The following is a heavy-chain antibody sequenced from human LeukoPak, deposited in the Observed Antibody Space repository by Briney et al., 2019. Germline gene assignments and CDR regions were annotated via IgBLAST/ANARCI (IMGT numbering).Heavy chain of an antibody. D-gene: IGHD3-3*01. J-gene: IGHJ6*02. Sequence: ASVKVSFKASGYTFTSYDINWVRQATGQGLEWMGWMNPNSGNTGYAQKFQGRVTMTRDTSTSTVYMELSSLRSEDTAVYYCASLTIFGATSLMDVWGQGTTVTVSS. CDR1: GYTFTSYD. CDR2: MNPNSGNT. V-gene: IGHV1-8*01. CDR3: ASLTIFGATSLMDV.